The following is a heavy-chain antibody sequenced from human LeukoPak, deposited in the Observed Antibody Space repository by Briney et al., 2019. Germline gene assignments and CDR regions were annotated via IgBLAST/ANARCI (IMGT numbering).Heavy chain of an antibody. CDR2: ISSSSYT. CDR1: GFTFSDYY. CDR3: ARATWGDYSNYFDY. Sequence: GGSLRLSCAASGFTFSDYYMSWIRQAPGKGLEWVSYISSSSYTNYADSVKGRFTISRDNAKNSLYLQMNSLRAEDTAVYYCARATWGDYSNYFDYWGQGTLVTVSS. D-gene: IGHD4-17*01. V-gene: IGHV3-11*05. J-gene: IGHJ4*02.